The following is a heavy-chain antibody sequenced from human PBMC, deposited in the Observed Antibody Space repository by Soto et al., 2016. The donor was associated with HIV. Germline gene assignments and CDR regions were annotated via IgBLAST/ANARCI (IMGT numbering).Heavy chain of an antibody. D-gene: IGHD3-22*01. CDR2: MNPDTGAT. J-gene: IGHJ5*02. Sequence: QDQLVQSGAEVMKPGASVKVSCKASGDTFNGYSLHWVRQAPGEGLEWMGWMNPDTGATNYGQKFQGRVAMTRGTSKTTAYMELRRLRPGDTAIYYCAIVYYYESGWFDPWGQGTLVTVSS. CDR3: AIVYYYESGWFDP. CDR1: GDTFNGYS. V-gene: IGHV1-2*02.